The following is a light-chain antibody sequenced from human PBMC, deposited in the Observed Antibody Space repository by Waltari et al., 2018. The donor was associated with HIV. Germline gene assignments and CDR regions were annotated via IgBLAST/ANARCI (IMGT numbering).Light chain of an antibody. CDR2: EVN. CDR1: SSDVGGSKY. V-gene: IGLV2-8*01. CDR3: NSYAGSNNWV. Sequence: QSALTQPPSASGSPGQSVTISCTGTSSDVGGSKYVSWYQQHPGKAPKLMIYEVNKRLSGVPDRFSGSKSANTASLTVSGLQADDEADYYCNSYAGSNNWVFGGGTKLTVL. J-gene: IGLJ3*02.